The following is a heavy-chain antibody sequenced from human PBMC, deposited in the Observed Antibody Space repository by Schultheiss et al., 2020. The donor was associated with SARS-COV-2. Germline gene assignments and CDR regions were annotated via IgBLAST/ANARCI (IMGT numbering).Heavy chain of an antibody. D-gene: IGHD3-22*01. CDR1: GFTFSSYW. Sequence: LSLTCAASGFTFSSYWMSWVRQAPGKGLEWVANIKQDGSEKYYVDSVKGRFTISRDNSKNTLYLQMNSLRAEDTAVYYCARDSLDYYDSTEAFDIWGQGTMVTVSS. V-gene: IGHV3-7*01. J-gene: IGHJ3*02. CDR2: IKQDGSEK. CDR3: ARDSLDYYDSTEAFDI.